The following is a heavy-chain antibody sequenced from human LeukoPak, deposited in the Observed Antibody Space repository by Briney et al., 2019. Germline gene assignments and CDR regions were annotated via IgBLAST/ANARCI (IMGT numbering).Heavy chain of an antibody. CDR1: GYTFTSYY. CDR3: ARSSWELLRLYYFDY. J-gene: IGHJ4*02. V-gene: IGHV1-46*01. D-gene: IGHD1-26*01. CDR2: INPSGGST. Sequence: ASVKVSCKASGYTFTSYYMHWVRQAPGQGLEWMGIINPSGGSTSYAQKFQGRVTMTRDTSTSTVYMELGSLRPEDTAVYYCARSSWELLRLYYFDYWGQGTLVTVSS.